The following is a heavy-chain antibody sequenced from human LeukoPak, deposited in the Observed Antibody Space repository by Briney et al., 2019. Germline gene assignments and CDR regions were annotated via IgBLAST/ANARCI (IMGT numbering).Heavy chain of an antibody. CDR1: GGSFSGYY. V-gene: IGHV4-34*01. CDR3: ARGRRGYYMDV. Sequence: PSETLSLTCAVYGGSFSGYYWSWIRQPPGKGLEWIGEINHSGSTNYNPSLTSRVTISVDTSKNQFSLKLSSVTAADTAVYYCARGRRGYYMDVWGKGTTVTVSS. J-gene: IGHJ6*03. CDR2: INHSGST.